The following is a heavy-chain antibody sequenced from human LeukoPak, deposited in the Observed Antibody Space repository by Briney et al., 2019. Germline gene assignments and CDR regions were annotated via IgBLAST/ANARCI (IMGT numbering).Heavy chain of an antibody. CDR1: GYTFTSYY. V-gene: IGHV1-46*01. J-gene: IGHJ4*02. CDR2: INPSGGST. Sequence: ASVKVSCKASGYTFTSYYMHWVRQAPGQGLEWMGIINPSGGSTSYAQKLQGRVTMTRDTSTSTVYMELSSLRSEDTAVYYCTVGATMGDFDYWGQGTLVTVSS. D-gene: IGHD1-26*01. CDR3: TVGATMGDFDY.